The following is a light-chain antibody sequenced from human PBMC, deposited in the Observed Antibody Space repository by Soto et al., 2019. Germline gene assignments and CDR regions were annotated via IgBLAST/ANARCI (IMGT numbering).Light chain of an antibody. CDR3: QQLNTYPVT. CDR1: QGISRY. CDR2: AAS. Sequence: IQMTQSPSSLSASVGDRVTITCRASQGISRYLAWYQQKPGRAPQLLISAASTLQSGVPSRFSGSGSGTHFTLVISSLQPEDFATYYCQQLNTYPVTFGGGTKVEIK. V-gene: IGKV1-9*01. J-gene: IGKJ4*01.